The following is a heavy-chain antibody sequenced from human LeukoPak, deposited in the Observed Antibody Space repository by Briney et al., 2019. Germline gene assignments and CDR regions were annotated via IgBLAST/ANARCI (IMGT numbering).Heavy chain of an antibody. CDR1: GFTFSSSA. D-gene: IGHD5-18*01. V-gene: IGHV3-21*01. CDR2: ISSSSSYI. CDR3: ARADWDTAMIDY. Sequence: PGGSLRLSCAASGFTFSSSAMNWVRQAPGKGLEWVSSISSSSSYIYYADSVKGRFTISRDNAKKSLYLQMNSLRAEDTAVYYCARADWDTAMIDYWGQGTVVTVSS. J-gene: IGHJ4*02.